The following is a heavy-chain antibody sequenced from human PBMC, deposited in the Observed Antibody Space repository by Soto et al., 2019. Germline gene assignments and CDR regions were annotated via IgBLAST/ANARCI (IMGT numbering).Heavy chain of an antibody. CDR1: GFTFSDAW. D-gene: IGHD2-15*01. Sequence: PGGSLRLSCAASGFTFSDAWMSWVRQAPGKGLEWVGRIKSRSDAGTTDYAAPVKGRFTISRDDSKNMLYLQMNSLKSEDTALYYCTTDLWRIAVVVLASGFYNPWGQGTQVTVSS. CDR2: IKSRSDAGTT. V-gene: IGHV3-15*01. CDR3: TTDLWRIAVVVLASGFYNP. J-gene: IGHJ5*02.